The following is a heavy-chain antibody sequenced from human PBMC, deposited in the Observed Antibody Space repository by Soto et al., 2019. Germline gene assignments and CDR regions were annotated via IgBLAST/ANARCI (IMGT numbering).Heavy chain of an antibody. J-gene: IGHJ4*02. CDR3: ARGVDSWSGYRF. CDR2: IHHSGRT. CDR1: GGSFAGYY. D-gene: IGHD3-3*01. V-gene: IGHV4-34*01. Sequence: SETLSLTCALYGGSFAGYYWSWIRQSPGKGLEWIGEIHHSGRTKYNPSLKSRVSLSVDTSTKQFSLKLTSVTAADRGVYYCARGVDSWSGYRFWGQGTPVTVSS.